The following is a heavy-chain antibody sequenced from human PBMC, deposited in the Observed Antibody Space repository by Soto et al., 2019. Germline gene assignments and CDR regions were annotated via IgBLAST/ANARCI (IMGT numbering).Heavy chain of an antibody. CDR3: ARAYIVAPILAFDI. J-gene: IGHJ3*02. V-gene: IGHV1-46*03. CDR2: INPSGGST. D-gene: IGHD5-12*01. Sequence: GASVKVSCKASGYTFTTYSIHWVRQAPGQGLEWMGIINPSGGSTSCAQKFQGRVTMTRDTSTSTVYMELSSLRSEDTAVYYCARAYIVAPILAFDIWGQGTMVTVS. CDR1: GYTFTTYS.